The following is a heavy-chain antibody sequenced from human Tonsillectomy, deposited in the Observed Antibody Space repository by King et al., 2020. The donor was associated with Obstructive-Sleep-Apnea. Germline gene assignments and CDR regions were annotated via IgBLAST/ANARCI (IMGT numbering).Heavy chain of an antibody. Sequence: QLVQSGAEVKKPGSSVKVSCKASGGTFSSYAISWVRQAPGQGLEWMGGIIPILGIANYAQKFQGRVTITADKSTSTAYMELSSLRSEDTAVYYCARETSMITFGGVIFYWGQGTLVTVSS. V-gene: IGHV1-69*04. CDR2: IIPILGIA. J-gene: IGHJ4*02. CDR3: ARETSMITFGGVIFY. D-gene: IGHD3-16*02. CDR1: GGTFSSYA.